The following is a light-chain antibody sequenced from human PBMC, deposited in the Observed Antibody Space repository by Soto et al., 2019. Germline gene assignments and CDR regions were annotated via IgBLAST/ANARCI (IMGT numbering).Light chain of an antibody. Sequence: DIQMTQSPSTLSASVGDRVTITCRASQSISTWLAWYQQKPAKAPKLLIYKASNLEGGVPSRFSGSGSGTEFTITISSLQPDDFATYYCQQYNTYPLTFGGGTTVEIK. CDR3: QQYNTYPLT. CDR1: QSISTW. V-gene: IGKV1-5*03. CDR2: KAS. J-gene: IGKJ4*01.